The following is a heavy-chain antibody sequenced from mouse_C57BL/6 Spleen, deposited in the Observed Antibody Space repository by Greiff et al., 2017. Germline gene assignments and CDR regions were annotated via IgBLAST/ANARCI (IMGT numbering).Heavy chain of an antibody. CDR1: GFTFSSYA. CDR2: ISDGGSYT. D-gene: IGHD1-1*01. Sequence: EVKLVESGGGLVKPGGSLKLSCAASGFTFSSYAMSWVRQTPEKRLEWVATISDGGSYTYYPDNVKGRFIISRDNAKNNLYLQMSHLKSEDTAMYYCARDYYGSSYHYFDYWGQGTTLTVSS. J-gene: IGHJ2*01. V-gene: IGHV5-4*01. CDR3: ARDYYGSSYHYFDY.